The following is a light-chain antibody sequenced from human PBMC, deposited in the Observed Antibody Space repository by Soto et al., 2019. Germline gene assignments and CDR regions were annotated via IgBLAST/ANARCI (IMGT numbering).Light chain of an antibody. CDR3: SSYSTGGSYV. J-gene: IGLJ1*01. CDR2: DVS. Sequence: QSALTQPASVSGSPGQSIAISCTGTSSDVGGYNSASWYQQHPGKAPKLLIYDVSNRPSGVSNRFSGFKSGNTASLTISGLQAEDEADYYCSSYSTGGSYVFGTGTTVTVL. V-gene: IGLV2-14*03. CDR1: SSDVGGYNS.